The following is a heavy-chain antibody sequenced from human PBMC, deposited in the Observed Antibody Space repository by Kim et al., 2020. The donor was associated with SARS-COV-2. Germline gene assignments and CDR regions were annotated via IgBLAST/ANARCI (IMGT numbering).Heavy chain of an antibody. D-gene: IGHD2-2*01. V-gene: IGHV3-33*06. J-gene: IGHJ6*02. CDR2: IWYDGSNK. CDR1: GFTFSSYG. Sequence: GGSLRLSCAASGFTFSSYGMHWVRQAPGKGLEWVAVIWYDGSNKYYADSVKGRFTISRDNSKNTLYLQMNSLRAEDTAVYYCAKDGGYCSSTSCYVGSYGMDVWGQGTTVTVSS. CDR3: AKDGGYCSSTSCYVGSYGMDV.